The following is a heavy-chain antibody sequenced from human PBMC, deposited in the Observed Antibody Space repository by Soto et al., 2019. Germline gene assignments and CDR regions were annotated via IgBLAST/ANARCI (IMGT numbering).Heavy chain of an antibody. CDR3: ARVRGGGPFDD. CDR1: GGSISSSNW. D-gene: IGHD1-26*01. V-gene: IGHV4-30-4*01. Sequence: TLSLTCDVSGGSISSSNWWSWVRQPPGKGLEWIGYIYYSGSTYYNPSLKSRVTISVDTYKNQFSLKLTSVTAADTAVCYCARVRGGGPFDDWGQGTLVTVSS. CDR2: IYYSGST. J-gene: IGHJ4*02.